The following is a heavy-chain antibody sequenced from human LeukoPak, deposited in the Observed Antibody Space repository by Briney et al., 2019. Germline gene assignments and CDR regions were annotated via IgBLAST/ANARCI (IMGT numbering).Heavy chain of an antibody. J-gene: IGHJ4*02. V-gene: IGHV3-30*18. CDR1: GFTFSSYG. CDR2: ISYDGSNK. CDR3: AKDGGGDFDY. D-gene: IGHD2-21*01. Sequence: GESLRLSCAASGFTFSSYGMHWVRQAPGKGLEWVAVISYDGSNKYYADSVKGRFTISRDNSKNTLYLQMNSLRAEDTAVYYCAKDGGGDFDYWGQGTLVTVSS.